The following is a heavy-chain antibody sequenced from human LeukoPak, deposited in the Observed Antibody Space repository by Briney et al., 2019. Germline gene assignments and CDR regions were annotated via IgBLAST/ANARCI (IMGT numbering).Heavy chain of an antibody. CDR2: INHSGST. CDR3: ARRALLWSGYGHFDY. CDR1: GGSFSGYY. J-gene: IGHJ4*02. Sequence: SETLSLTCAVYGGSFSGYYWSWIRQPPGKGLEWIGEINHSGSTNYNPSLKSRVTISVDTSKNQFSLKLSSVTAVDTAVYYCARRALLWSGYGHFDYWGQGTLVTVSS. V-gene: IGHV4-34*01. D-gene: IGHD3-3*01.